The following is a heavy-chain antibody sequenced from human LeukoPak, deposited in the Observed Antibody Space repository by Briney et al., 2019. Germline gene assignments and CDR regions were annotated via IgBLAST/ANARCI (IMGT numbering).Heavy chain of an antibody. D-gene: IGHD3-10*01. V-gene: IGHV4-59*01. CDR2: IYNSGSS. CDR3: ARVTAVDRVSLLDS. CDR1: GGSISSYY. J-gene: IGHJ4*02. Sequence: PSETLSLTCTVSGGSISSYYWSWIRQSPGKGLEWIGYIYNSGSSIYNPSLRGRATILEDTSKNQFSLKLNSVTAADMAVYYCARVTAVDRVSLLDSWGQGTLVTVSS.